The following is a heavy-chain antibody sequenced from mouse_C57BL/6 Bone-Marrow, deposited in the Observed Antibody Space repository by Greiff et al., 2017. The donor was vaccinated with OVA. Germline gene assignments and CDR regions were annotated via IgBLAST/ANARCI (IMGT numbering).Heavy chain of an antibody. Sequence: VQLQQSGAELVRPGASVKLSCTASGFNIKDDYMHWVKQRPEQGLEWIGWIDPENGDTEYASKFQGKATITADTSSNTAYLQLSSLTSEDTAVYYCTRWLLPCFDYWGQGTTLTVSS. D-gene: IGHD2-3*01. CDR3: TRWLLPCFDY. CDR2: IDPENGDT. J-gene: IGHJ2*01. CDR1: GFNIKDDY. V-gene: IGHV14-4*01.